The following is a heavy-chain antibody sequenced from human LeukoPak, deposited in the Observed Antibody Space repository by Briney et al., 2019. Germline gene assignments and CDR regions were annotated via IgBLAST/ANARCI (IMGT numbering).Heavy chain of an antibody. CDR1: GYNFDEYA. D-gene: IGHD3-22*01. CDR2: ISWTGDST. Sequence: GGSLRLSCAASGYNFDEYAMHWVRQGPGKGLEWVASISWTGDSTVYAESVKGRFSISRDNAKNSLYLQMNSLRVEDTALYYCAKLSGYESSGYYDYWGQGTLVTVSS. J-gene: IGHJ4*02. V-gene: IGHV3-9*01. CDR3: AKLSGYESSGYYDY.